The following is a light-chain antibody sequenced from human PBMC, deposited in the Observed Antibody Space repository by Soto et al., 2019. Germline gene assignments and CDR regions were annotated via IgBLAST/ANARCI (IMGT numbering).Light chain of an antibody. J-gene: IGKJ1*01. CDR1: ESVGRN. CDR2: GAS. Sequence: IVMTQSPATLSVSPRERVTLSCRASESVGRNLAWYQQKPGQTPRLLIFGASTRATGIPDRFSGSGSGTDFTLTISNLEPEDFAVYYCQQHSHWPPWTFGQGTKVDI. V-gene: IGKV3D-15*01. CDR3: QQHSHWPPWT.